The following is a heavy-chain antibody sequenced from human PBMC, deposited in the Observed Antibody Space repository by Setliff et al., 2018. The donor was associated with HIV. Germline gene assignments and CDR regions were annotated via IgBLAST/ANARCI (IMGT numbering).Heavy chain of an antibody. D-gene: IGHD5-12*01. CDR2: TWPDGSDK. V-gene: IGHV3-33*03. Sequence: PGGSLRLSCAASGFNLNIYGMHWVRQAPGKGLEWVAVTWPDGSDKYYVDSVKGRFTISRDNAKNSLYLQMNSLRADDTAVYYCARGGKYSGYDYRHYSYYMDVWGKGTTVTVSS. J-gene: IGHJ6*03. CDR3: ARGGKYSGYDYRHYSYYMDV. CDR1: GFNLNIYG.